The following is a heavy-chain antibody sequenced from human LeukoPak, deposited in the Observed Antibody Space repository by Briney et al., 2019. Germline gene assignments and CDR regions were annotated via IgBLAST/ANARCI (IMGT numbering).Heavy chain of an antibody. Sequence: PSETLSLTCTVSGDSISSNNYYWSWIRQSPGKGLEWIGYMSYSGSAHYNPSLKSRVTISLDTSKNHFSLNLNSVTAADTAVYYCARTGNTAMVPLDYWGQGTLVTVSS. V-gene: IGHV4-30-4*01. CDR2: MSYSGSA. D-gene: IGHD5-18*01. CDR1: GDSISSNNYY. J-gene: IGHJ4*02. CDR3: ARTGNTAMVPLDY.